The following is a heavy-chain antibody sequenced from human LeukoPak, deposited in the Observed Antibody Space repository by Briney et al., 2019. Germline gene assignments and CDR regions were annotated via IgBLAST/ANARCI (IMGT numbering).Heavy chain of an antibody. CDR1: GFTFSSYA. D-gene: IGHD3-22*01. Sequence: GGSLRLSCAASGFTFSSYAMSWVRQAPGKGLEWVSAISGSGGSTYYADSVKGRFTISRDNSKNTLYLQMNSLRAEDTAVYYCAKVLYYDSSGHHMSFDYWGQGTLVTVSS. CDR3: AKVLYYDSSGHHMSFDY. J-gene: IGHJ4*02. V-gene: IGHV3-23*01. CDR2: ISGSGGST.